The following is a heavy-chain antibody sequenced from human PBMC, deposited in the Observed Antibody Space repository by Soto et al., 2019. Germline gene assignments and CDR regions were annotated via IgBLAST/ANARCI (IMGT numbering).Heavy chain of an antibody. D-gene: IGHD2-2*01. J-gene: IGHJ4*02. V-gene: IGHV3-23*01. Sequence: GGSLRLSCVVSGFTFSSYAMSWVRQAPGKGLEWVSAISGSGGSTYYADSVKGRFTISRENSKNTLYLQMNSLRAEDTAVYYCAKERYCTSTSCPYYFDYWGQGTPVTVSS. CDR1: GFTFSSYA. CDR3: AKERYCTSTSCPYYFDY. CDR2: ISGSGGST.